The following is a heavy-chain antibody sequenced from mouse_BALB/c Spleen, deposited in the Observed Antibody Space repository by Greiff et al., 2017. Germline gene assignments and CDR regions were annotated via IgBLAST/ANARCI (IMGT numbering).Heavy chain of an antibody. Sequence: EVNLVESGGGLVQPGGSRKLSCAASGFTFSSFGMHWVRQAPEKGLEWVAYISSGSSTIYYADTVKGRFTISRDNPKNTLFLQMTSLRSEDTAMYYCARCRYDAWFAYWGQGTLVTVSA. CDR3: ARCRYDAWFAY. CDR2: ISSGSSTI. D-gene: IGHD2-14*01. J-gene: IGHJ3*01. CDR1: GFTFSSFG. V-gene: IGHV5-17*02.